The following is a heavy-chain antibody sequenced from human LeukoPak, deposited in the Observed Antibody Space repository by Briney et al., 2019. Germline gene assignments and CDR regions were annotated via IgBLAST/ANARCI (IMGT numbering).Heavy chain of an antibody. V-gene: IGHV4-30-4*01. J-gene: IGHJ6*02. D-gene: IGHD2-21*02. CDR1: GGSISSGDYY. Sequence: SETLSLTCTVSGGSISSGDYYWSWIRQPPGKGLEWIGYIYYSGSTYYNPSLKSRVTISVDTSKNQFSLKLSSVTAADTAVYYCARQVVVTGYYYGMDVWGQGTTVTVSS. CDR2: IYYSGST. CDR3: ARQVVVTGYYYGMDV.